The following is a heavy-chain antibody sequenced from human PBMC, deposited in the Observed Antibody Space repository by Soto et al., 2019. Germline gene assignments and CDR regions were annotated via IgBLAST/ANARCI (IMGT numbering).Heavy chain of an antibody. CDR3: AKDRYSGTYPTDFDY. CDR2: ISYDGGNE. V-gene: IGHV3-30*18. D-gene: IGHD1-26*01. J-gene: IGHJ4*02. Sequence: SLRLSCAGSGLTFISYGVHWVRTAPGKGLEWVALISYDGGNEKYTESVKDRFTISRDDSHNVAYLQMSSLRTEDTAMYYCAKDRYSGTYPTDFDYWGQGSLVTSPQ. CDR1: GLTFISYG.